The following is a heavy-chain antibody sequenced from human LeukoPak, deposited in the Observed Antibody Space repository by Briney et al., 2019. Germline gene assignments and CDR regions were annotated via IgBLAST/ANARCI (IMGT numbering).Heavy chain of an antibody. CDR3: ARAYRYYSPFDY. CDR2: LSRRSSTI. D-gene: IGHD5-18*01. J-gene: IGHJ4*02. CDR1: GFIFRDYN. Sequence: GGSLRLSCAASGFIFRDYNLHWVRQAPGRGLEWVSYLSRRSSTIYYADSLKGRITTSRDDATNSLYLQMNSLRGEDTAVYYCARAYRYYSPFDYWGQGTLVTVSS. V-gene: IGHV3-48*01.